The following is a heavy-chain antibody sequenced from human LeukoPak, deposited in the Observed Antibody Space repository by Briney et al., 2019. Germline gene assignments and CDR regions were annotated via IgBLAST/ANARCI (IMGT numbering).Heavy chain of an antibody. Sequence: GGSLRLSCAVSGFSVSNDYINWVRQAPGKGLEWVSVINRGGTTYYADSVKGRFTFSRDNSMNTVYLQMNSLRAEDTAVYFCARCTSCLNSFYFHYMDVWGKGTTVTVSS. CDR2: INRGGTT. D-gene: IGHD2-2*01. J-gene: IGHJ6*03. CDR3: ARCTSCLNSFYFHYMDV. CDR1: GFSVSNDY. V-gene: IGHV3-53*01.